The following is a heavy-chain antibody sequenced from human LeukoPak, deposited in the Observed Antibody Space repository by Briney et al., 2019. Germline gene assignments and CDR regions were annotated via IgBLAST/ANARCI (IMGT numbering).Heavy chain of an antibody. CDR3: ATGGWLVENGY. CDR1: GFTFSSYA. V-gene: IGHV3-23*01. D-gene: IGHD6-19*01. J-gene: IGHJ4*02. CDR2: TSGSGGST. Sequence: GGSLRLSCAASGFTFSSYAMSWVRQAPGKGLEWVSATSGSGGSTYYADSVKGQFTISRDNSKNTLYPQMNSLRAEDTAVYYCATGGWLVENGYWGQGTLVTVSS.